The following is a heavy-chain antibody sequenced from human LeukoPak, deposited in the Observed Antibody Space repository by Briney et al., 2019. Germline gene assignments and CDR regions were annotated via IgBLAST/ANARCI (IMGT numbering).Heavy chain of an antibody. CDR2: MSSSGSTI. CDR3: ARGGSGWPFDY. V-gene: IGHV3-48*03. J-gene: IGHJ4*02. D-gene: IGHD6-19*01. CDR1: GFTFSNYE. Sequence: PGGSLRLSCAASGFTFSNYEMNWVRQAPGKGLEWVSYMSSSGSTIYYADSVKGRFTISRDNAKNSLYLQMNSLRAEDTALYYCARGGSGWPFDYWSQGTLVTVPS.